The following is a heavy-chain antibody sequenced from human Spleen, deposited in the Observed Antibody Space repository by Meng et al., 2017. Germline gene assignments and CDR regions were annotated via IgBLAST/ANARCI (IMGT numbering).Heavy chain of an antibody. CDR2: ISHSGSA. CDR1: GGSISSGGYS. V-gene: IGHV4-30-2*05. Sequence: QLQLQESGSGLVKPSQTLSLTCAVSGGSISSGGYSWSWIRQSPGGALEWIACISHSGSAYYNPSLKSRTIISLDTSKNLFALMLTSVTAADTAIYYCARGKVFDPWAQGTLVTVSS. J-gene: IGHJ5*02. CDR3: ARGKVFDP.